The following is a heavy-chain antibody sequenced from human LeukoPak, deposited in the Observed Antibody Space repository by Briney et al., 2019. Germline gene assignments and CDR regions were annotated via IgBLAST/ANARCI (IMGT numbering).Heavy chain of an antibody. J-gene: IGHJ6*02. Sequence: ASVKVSCKASGGTFSSYAISWVRQAPGQGLEWMGGIIPMFGTATYAQKFQGRVTITTDESTFTAYMELSGLISEDTAVYYCARDMVRGVIINGMDVWGQGTTVTVSS. V-gene: IGHV1-69*05. CDR2: IIPMFGTA. CDR1: GGTFSSYA. D-gene: IGHD3-10*01. CDR3: ARDMVRGVIINGMDV.